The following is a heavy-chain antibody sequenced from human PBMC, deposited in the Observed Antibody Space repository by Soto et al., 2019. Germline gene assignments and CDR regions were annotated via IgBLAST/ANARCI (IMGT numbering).Heavy chain of an antibody. V-gene: IGHV5-51*01. J-gene: IGHJ4*02. CDR1: GYSFTSYW. Sequence: PGESLKISCKGSGYSFTSYWIGWMRQMPGKGLEWMGIIYPGDSDTRYSPSFQGQVTISADKSISTAYLQWSSLKASDTAMYYCATAPDGVGAITSFDYWGQGTLVTVSS. D-gene: IGHD1-26*01. CDR3: ATAPDGVGAITSFDY. CDR2: IYPGDSDT.